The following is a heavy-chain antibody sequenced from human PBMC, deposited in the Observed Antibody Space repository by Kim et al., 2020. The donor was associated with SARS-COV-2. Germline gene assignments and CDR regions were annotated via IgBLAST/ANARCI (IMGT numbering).Heavy chain of an antibody. J-gene: IGHJ6*02. D-gene: IGHD3-9*01. V-gene: IGHV3-66*02. CDR1: GFTVSSNY. CDR3: ARDRLYYDILTGYWKRYYYGMDV. Sequence: GGSLRLSCAASGFTVSSNYMSWVRQAPGKGLEWVSVIYSGGSTYYADSVKGRFTISRDNSKNTLYLQMNSLRAEDTAVYYCARDRLYYDILTGYWKRYYYGMDVWGQGTTVTVSS. CDR2: IYSGGST.